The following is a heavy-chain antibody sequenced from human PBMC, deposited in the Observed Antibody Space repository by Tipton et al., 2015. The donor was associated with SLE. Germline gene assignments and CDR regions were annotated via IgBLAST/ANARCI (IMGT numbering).Heavy chain of an antibody. CDR3: ARVLESSGYYLDLDY. CDR1: GFTFSSYW. D-gene: IGHD3-22*01. Sequence: SLRLSCAASGFTFSSYWMSWVRQAPGKGLEWVANIKQDGSEKRYVDSVKGRFTISRDNAKNSLYLQMTGLRAEDTAVYYCARVLESSGYYLDLDYWGQGTLVTVSS. CDR2: IKQDGSEK. J-gene: IGHJ4*02. V-gene: IGHV3-7*01.